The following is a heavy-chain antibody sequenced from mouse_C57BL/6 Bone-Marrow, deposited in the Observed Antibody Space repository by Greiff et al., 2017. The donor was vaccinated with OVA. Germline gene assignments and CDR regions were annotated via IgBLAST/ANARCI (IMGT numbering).Heavy chain of an antibody. D-gene: IGHD3-2*02. J-gene: IGHJ3*01. CDR3: ERDGEQLRLRGLFAY. CDR1: GFTFSSYG. V-gene: IGHV5-6*02. Sequence: EVKLVESGGDLVKPGGSLKLSCAASGFTFSSYGMSWVRQTPDKRLEWVATISSGGSYTYYPDSVKGRFTISRDNAKNTLYLQMSSLKSEDTGMSYCERDGEQLRLRGLFAYWGQGTLVTVSA. CDR2: ISSGGSYT.